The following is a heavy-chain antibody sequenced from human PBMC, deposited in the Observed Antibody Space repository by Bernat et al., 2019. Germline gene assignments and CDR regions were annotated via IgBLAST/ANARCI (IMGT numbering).Heavy chain of an antibody. D-gene: IGHD6-19*01. CDR1: GFGFTTAW. CDR3: STRSLVDGRLDY. J-gene: IGHJ4*02. CDR2: IKSEIHGGTT. V-gene: IGHV3-15*07. Sequence: EVQLVESGGGLVKPGGSLRLSCATSGFGFTTAWMNWVRQAPGKGLEWVGRIKSEIHGGTTDYGTPVKGRFTSSRDDSKNTRYIQMNSLEMEDTGVYYCSTRSLVDGRLDYWGQGTLVTVSS.